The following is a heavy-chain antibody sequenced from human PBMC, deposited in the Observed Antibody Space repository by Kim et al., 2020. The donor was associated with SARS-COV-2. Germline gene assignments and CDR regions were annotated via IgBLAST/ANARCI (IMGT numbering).Heavy chain of an antibody. V-gene: IGHV3-30*01. Sequence: ADSGKGRFSISRNNSKNTLYLRLNSMRAEDTAMYYCAGDVAAGRAGFDPWGQGTLVTVSS. CDR3: AGDVAAGRAGFDP. J-gene: IGHJ5*02. D-gene: IGHD6-13*01.